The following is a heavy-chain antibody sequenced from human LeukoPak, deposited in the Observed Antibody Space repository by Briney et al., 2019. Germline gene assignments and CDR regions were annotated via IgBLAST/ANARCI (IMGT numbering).Heavy chain of an antibody. D-gene: IGHD1-1*01. V-gene: IGHV1-18*01. Sequence: GASVKVSCKASGYTFTSYVISWVRQAPGQGLEWMGWISAYNGNTNYAQKLQGRVTMTTDTSTSTAYMELRSLRSDDTAVYYCAREADLNWNYYYGMDVWGQGTTVTVSS. CDR1: GYTFTSYV. CDR3: AREADLNWNYYYGMDV. J-gene: IGHJ6*02. CDR2: ISAYNGNT.